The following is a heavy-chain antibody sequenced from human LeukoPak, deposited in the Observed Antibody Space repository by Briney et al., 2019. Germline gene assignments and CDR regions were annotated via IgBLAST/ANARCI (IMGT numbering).Heavy chain of an antibody. CDR3: ASQWFGELVRAFDI. V-gene: IGHV4-39*07. CDR1: GGSISSSSYY. D-gene: IGHD3-10*01. CDR2: IYYSGST. J-gene: IGHJ3*02. Sequence: SETLSLTCTVSGGSISSSSYYWGWIRQPPGKGLEWIGSIYYSGSTYYNPSLKSRVTISVDTSKNQFSLKLSSVTAADTAVYYCASQWFGELVRAFDIWGQGTMVTVSS.